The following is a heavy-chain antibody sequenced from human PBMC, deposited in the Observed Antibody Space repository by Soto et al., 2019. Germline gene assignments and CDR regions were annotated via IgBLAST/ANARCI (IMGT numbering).Heavy chain of an antibody. CDR1: GYTFTSYA. CDR3: ARFPRIAVAGTLSAAYDAFDI. J-gene: IGHJ3*02. CDR2: INAGNGNT. D-gene: IGHD6-13*01. Sequence: QVQLVQSGAEVKKPGASVKVSCKSSGYTFTSYAMHWVRQAPGQRLEWMRWINAGNGNTKYSQKFQGRVTITRETAESPAYMGLSSLISEATAVYYGARFPRIAVAGTLSAAYDAFDIWGQGTMVTVSS. V-gene: IGHV1-3*01.